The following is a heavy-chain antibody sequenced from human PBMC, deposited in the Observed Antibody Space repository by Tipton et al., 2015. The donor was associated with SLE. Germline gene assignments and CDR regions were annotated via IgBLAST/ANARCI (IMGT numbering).Heavy chain of an antibody. V-gene: IGHV3-30*02. Sequence: GSLRLSCAASGFTFSSYGMHWVRQAPGKGLEWVAFIRYDGSNKYYADSVKGRFTISRDNSKNTLYLQMNSLRAEDTVVYYCAKVVGSGSYYLGEHDAFDIWGQGTMVTVSS. CDR1: GFTFSSYG. CDR2: IRYDGSNK. CDR3: AKVVGSGSYYLGEHDAFDI. D-gene: IGHD3-10*01. J-gene: IGHJ3*02.